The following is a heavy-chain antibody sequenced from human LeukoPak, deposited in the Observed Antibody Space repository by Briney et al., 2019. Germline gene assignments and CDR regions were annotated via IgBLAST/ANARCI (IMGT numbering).Heavy chain of an antibody. CDR2: IYYSGST. J-gene: IGHJ5*02. CDR3: ARLPCGGACYNNWFDP. CDR1: GVSISTYY. D-gene: IGHD2-21*02. V-gene: IGHV4-59*01. Sequence: PSETLSLTCTVSGVSISTYYWSWFRQPPGKGLEGSGYIYYSGSTNYNPSLKSRVTISVDTSKNQFSLKLSSVTAADTAVYYCARLPCGGACYNNWFDPWGQGTLVTVSS.